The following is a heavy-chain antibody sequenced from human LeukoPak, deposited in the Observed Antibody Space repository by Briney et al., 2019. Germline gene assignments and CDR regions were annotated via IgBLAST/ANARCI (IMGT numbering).Heavy chain of an antibody. D-gene: IGHD2-2*01. J-gene: IGHJ5*02. CDR1: GGSLSGYY. CDR2: INHSGST. CDR3: ARGPLGYCSSTSCSRQYNWFDP. V-gene: IGHV4-34*01. Sequence: SETLSLTCAVYGGSLSGYYWSWIRHPPGKGLEWIGEINHSGSTNYNPYLKSRVTISVDTSKNQFSLKLSSVTAADTAVYYCARGPLGYCSSTSCSRQYNWFDPWGKGTLVSVSS.